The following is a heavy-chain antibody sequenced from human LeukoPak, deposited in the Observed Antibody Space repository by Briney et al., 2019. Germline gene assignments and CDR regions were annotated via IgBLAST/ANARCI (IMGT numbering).Heavy chain of an antibody. CDR1: GFTFSSYG. Sequence: GGSLRLSCAASGFTFSSYGMNWVRQAPGKGLEWVSSISTSSSYIYYADSVKGRFTISRDNAKNSLFLQMNSLRAEDTAVYYCARGGDHPTFLFQYMDVWGKGTTVTVSS. J-gene: IGHJ6*03. CDR2: ISTSSSYI. D-gene: IGHD3-16*01. V-gene: IGHV3-21*06. CDR3: ARGGDHPTFLFQYMDV.